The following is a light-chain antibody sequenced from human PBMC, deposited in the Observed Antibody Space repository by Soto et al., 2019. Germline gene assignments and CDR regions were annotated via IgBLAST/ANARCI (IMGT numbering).Light chain of an antibody. Sequence: DIHMTQSASSLSASVGYRVTITCRASQHISDYINWYQQKPGKAPKLLIYAQSNLQSGVPSRFTGSIYGTAFSLTITSLQLEDFATYYCQQSYSAPQTFGQGTKVDIK. CDR3: QQSYSAPQT. CDR1: QHISDY. CDR2: AQS. J-gene: IGKJ1*01. V-gene: IGKV1-39*01.